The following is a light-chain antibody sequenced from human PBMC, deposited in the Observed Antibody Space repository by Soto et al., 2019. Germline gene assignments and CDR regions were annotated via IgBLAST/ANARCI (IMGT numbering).Light chain of an antibody. CDR3: QSYDSSLTGVV. J-gene: IGLJ2*01. V-gene: IGLV1-40*01. Sequence: QSVLPQPPSVSGAPGQRVTISCTGSSSNIGAGYDVYWYQQLPGTAPKLLIYDNNRRPSGVRDRFSASKSGTSASLAVTGLQAEDEADYYCQSYDSSLTGVVFGGGTKLTVL. CDR2: DNN. CDR1: SSNIGAGYD.